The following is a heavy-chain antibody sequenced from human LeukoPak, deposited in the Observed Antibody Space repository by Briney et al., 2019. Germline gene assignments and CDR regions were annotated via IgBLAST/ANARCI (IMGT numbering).Heavy chain of an antibody. D-gene: IGHD4-17*01. CDR3: ARHNHGDYEDDY. Sequence: GGSLRLSCAASGFTFSSYSMNWVRQAPGKGLEWVSSISSSSTYIYYADSVKGRFIISRDNAKNSLYLQMDSLRAEDTAVYYCARHNHGDYEDDYWGQGTLVTVSS. J-gene: IGHJ4*02. CDR2: ISSSSTYI. V-gene: IGHV3-21*01. CDR1: GFTFSSYS.